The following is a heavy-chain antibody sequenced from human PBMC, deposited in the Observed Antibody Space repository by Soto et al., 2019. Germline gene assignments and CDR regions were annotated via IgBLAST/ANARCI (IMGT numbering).Heavy chain of an antibody. Sequence: PSETLSLTCTVSGGSISSYYWSWIRQPPGKGLEWIGYIYYSGSTNYNPSLKSRVTISVDTSKNQFSLKLSSVTAADTAVYYCARSTGLTGTDDWGQGSLVTVSS. CDR2: IYYSGST. CDR1: GGSISSYY. J-gene: IGHJ4*02. CDR3: ARSTGLTGTDD. V-gene: IGHV4-59*08. D-gene: IGHD4-17*01.